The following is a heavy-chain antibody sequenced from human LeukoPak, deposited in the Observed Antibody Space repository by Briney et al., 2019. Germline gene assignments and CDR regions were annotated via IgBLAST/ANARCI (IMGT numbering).Heavy chain of an antibody. CDR2: ISSSSSTI. V-gene: IGHV3-48*01. CDR1: GFTFSSYS. Sequence: GGSLRLSCAASGFTFSSYSMNWVRQAPGKGLEWVSYISSSSSTIYYADSVKGRFTISRDNAKNSLYLQMNSLRAEDTAVYYCARARITIVRGVNDVWGQGTMVTVSS. J-gene: IGHJ3*01. D-gene: IGHD3-10*01. CDR3: ARARITIVRGVNDV.